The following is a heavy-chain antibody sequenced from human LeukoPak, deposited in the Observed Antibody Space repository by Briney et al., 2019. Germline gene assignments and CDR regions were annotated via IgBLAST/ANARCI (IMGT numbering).Heavy chain of an antibody. CDR1: GGSFSGYY. CDR2: INHSGST. D-gene: IGHD4-17*01. Sequence: SETLSLTCAVYGGSFSGYYWSWIRQPPGKGLEWIGEINHSGSTNYNPSLKSRVTISVDTSKNQFSLKLSSVTAADTAVYYCAREFDYEGVDPWGQGTLVTVSS. CDR3: AREFDYEGVDP. J-gene: IGHJ5*02. V-gene: IGHV4-34*01.